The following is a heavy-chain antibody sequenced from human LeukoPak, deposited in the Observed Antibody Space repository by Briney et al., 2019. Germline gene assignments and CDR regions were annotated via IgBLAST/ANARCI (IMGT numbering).Heavy chain of an antibody. CDR1: GFTVSSNY. D-gene: IGHD3-16*01. V-gene: IGHV3-53*01. CDR3: IRDLFDDYSLDY. CDR2: FYSGDNT. Sequence: GGSLRLSCAASGFTVSSNYMSWVRQAPGKGLEWVSVFYSGDNTNYADSVKGRFTISRDNARNSLYLQMNSLRAEDTAVYYCIRDLFDDYSLDYWGQGALVTVSS. J-gene: IGHJ4*02.